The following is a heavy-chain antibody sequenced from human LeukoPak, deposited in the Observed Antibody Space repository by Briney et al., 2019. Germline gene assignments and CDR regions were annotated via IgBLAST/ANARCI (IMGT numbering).Heavy chain of an antibody. D-gene: IGHD5-18*01. CDR1: GYTFTDYY. V-gene: IGHV1-2*02. CDR2: INPNSGGT. J-gene: IGHJ5*02. CDR3: ARYLNPESAMALYNCFDP. Sequence: GASVKVSYKPSGYTFTDYYMHWVRQAPGQGLEWMGWINPNSGGTNYAQKFQGRVTMTRDTSISTAYMELSRLRSDDTAVYYCARYLNPESAMALYNCFDPWAQETLVTVSS.